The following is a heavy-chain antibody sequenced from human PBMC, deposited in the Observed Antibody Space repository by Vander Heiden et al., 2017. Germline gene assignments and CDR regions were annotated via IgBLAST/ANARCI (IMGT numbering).Heavy chain of an antibody. D-gene: IGHD3-10*01. CDR1: GFTVSSKY. Sequence: EVPLVESGGDWIQPGGSLRLSCEASGFTVSSKYMYWVRQAPGKGLELVSVIYRGGGTYYPDSVKGRFTVSRDNSKNTLYLQMNSLRAEDTAVYYCASLKGWSGEGVADYWGQGALVTVSS. V-gene: IGHV3-53*01. CDR2: IYRGGGT. J-gene: IGHJ4*02. CDR3: ASLKGWSGEGVADY.